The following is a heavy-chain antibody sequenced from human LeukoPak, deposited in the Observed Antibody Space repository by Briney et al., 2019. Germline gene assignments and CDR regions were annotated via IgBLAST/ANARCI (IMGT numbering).Heavy chain of an antibody. J-gene: IGHJ4*02. D-gene: IGHD3-16*01. CDR2: IYPSVDRT. V-gene: IGHV1-46*01. CDR3: TREEEGGTFDY. Sequence: ASVKVSCKASGYTFTSYYIHWVRQAPGQGHEWMGIIYPSVDRTSYAQKFRDRLTMTMDTSTTTVYMELSSLKDEDTAVYYCTREEEGGTFDYWGQGTLVTVYS. CDR1: GYTFTSYY.